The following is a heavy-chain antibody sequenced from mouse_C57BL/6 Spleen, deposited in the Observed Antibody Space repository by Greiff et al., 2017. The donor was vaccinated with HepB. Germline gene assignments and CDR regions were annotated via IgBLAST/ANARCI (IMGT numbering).Heavy chain of an antibody. D-gene: IGHD1-1*01. CDR2: IWRGGST. CDR1: GFSFTSYG. J-gene: IGHJ1*03. Sequence: QVQLKESGPGLVQPSQSLSITCTVSGFSFTSYGVHWVRQSPGKGLEWLGVIWRGGSTDYNAAFMSRLSITKDNSKSQVFFKMNSLQADDTAIYYCAKNMNYGSSPHWYFDVWGTGTTVTVSS. V-gene: IGHV2-5*01. CDR3: AKNMNYGSSPHWYFDV.